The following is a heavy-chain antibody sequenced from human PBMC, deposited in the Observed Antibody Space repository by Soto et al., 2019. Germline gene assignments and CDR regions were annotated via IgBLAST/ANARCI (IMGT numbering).Heavy chain of an antibody. CDR1: GFTVSSNY. V-gene: IGHV3-53*04. CDR2: IYSGGST. J-gene: IGHJ4*02. Sequence: PWGSLRLSCAASGFTVSSNYMSWVRQAPGKGLEWVSVIYSGGSTYYADSVKGRFTISRHNSKNTLYLQMNSLRAEDTAVYYCASRKVVVVAATQMDYFDYWGQRTLVTVSS. CDR3: ASRKVVVVAATQMDYFDY. D-gene: IGHD2-15*01.